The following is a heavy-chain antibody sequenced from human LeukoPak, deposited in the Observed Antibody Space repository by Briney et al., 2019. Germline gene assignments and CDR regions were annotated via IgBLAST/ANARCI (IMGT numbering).Heavy chain of an antibody. V-gene: IGHV4-59*11. CDR3: ARDSGVRGVIGY. CDR2: IYYSGST. D-gene: IGHD3-10*01. J-gene: IGHJ4*02. CDR1: GGSIGSHF. Sequence: SETLSLTCTVSGGSIGSHFWNWIRLSPGKGLEWMGYIYYSGSTEYNPSLKSRISISVDTSKNKFSLKLTSVTVADTAVYYCARDSGVRGVIGYWGQGTLVTVSS.